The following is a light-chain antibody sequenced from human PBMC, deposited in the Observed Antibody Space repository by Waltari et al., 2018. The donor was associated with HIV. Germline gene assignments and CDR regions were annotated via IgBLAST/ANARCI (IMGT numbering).Light chain of an antibody. Sequence: DVVMTQSPLSLPVTPGEPASISCRSSQSLLHSSGYNYFNWYLQRPGQSPQLLIYLASSRASGVPDRFSGSGSGTDFTLKINRVEAEDVGVYYCMQTLHTPYTFGQGTKLEIK. J-gene: IGKJ2*01. CDR1: QSLLHSSGYNY. V-gene: IGKV2-28*01. CDR3: MQTLHTPYT. CDR2: LAS.